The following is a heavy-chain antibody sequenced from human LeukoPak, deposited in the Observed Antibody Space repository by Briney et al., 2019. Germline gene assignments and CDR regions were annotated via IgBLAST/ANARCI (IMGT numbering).Heavy chain of an antibody. J-gene: IGHJ3*02. CDR2: MYYSGST. D-gene: IGHD3-22*01. V-gene: IGHV4-30-4*01. CDR3: ARGWDYYDSSGYYSAFDI. CDR1: GGSISSGDYY. Sequence: SETLSLTCTVSGGSISSGDYYWSWIRQPPGKGLEWIAYMYYSGSTYYNPSLKSRVTMSADTSKNQLSLKLSSVTAADTAVYYCARGWDYYDSSGYYSAFDIWGQGTMVTVSS.